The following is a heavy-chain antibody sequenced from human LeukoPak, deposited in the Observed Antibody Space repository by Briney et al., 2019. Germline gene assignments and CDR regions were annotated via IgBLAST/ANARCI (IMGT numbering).Heavy chain of an antibody. D-gene: IGHD3-22*01. V-gene: IGHV4-30-4*08. Sequence: SETLSLTCTVSGGSISSYYWSWIRQPPGKGLEWIGYIYYSGSTYYNPSLKSRVTISVDTSKNQFSLKLSSVTAADTAVYYCARDADDSSGLDAFDIWGQGTMVTVSS. CDR1: GGSISSYY. J-gene: IGHJ3*02. CDR3: ARDADDSSGLDAFDI. CDR2: IYYSGST.